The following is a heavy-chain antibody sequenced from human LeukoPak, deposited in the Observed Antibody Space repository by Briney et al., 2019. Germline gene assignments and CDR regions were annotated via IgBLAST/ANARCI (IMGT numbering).Heavy chain of an antibody. CDR2: INAGNGNT. CDR3: ARRDHGSGSYYTHFDY. D-gene: IGHD3-10*01. Sequence: ASVKVSCKASGYTFISYAMHWVRQAPGQRLEWMGWINAGNGNTKYSQKFQGRVTITRDTSASTAYMELSSLRSEDTAVYYCARRDHGSGSYYTHFDYWGQGTLVTVSS. CDR1: GYTFISYA. V-gene: IGHV1-3*01. J-gene: IGHJ4*02.